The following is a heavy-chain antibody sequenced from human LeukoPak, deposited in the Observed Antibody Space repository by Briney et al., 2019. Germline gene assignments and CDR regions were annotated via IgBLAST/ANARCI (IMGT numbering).Heavy chain of an antibody. V-gene: IGHV4-4*02. CDR3: ARDRELLEAGYYYGMDV. CDR2: MYLSGTT. D-gene: IGHD1-26*01. Sequence: PSETLSLTCTVSGDSINSLDLWSWVRQPPGKGLEWIGEMYLSGTTHSNPSVKSRVTISIDKSKNQFFLNLSSVTAADTAVYYCARDRELLEAGYYYGMDVWGQGTTVTVSS. J-gene: IGHJ6*02. CDR1: GDSINSLDL.